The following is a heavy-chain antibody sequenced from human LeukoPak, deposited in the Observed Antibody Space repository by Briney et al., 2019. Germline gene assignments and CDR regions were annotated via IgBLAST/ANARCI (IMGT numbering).Heavy chain of an antibody. Sequence: GASVKVSCKASGYTFTSDYMHWVRQAPGQGLEWMGIINPSGGRTSYAQKFQGRVTMTRDMSTRTVYMELSSLRSEDTDVYYCARDSSGWGPDYWGQGTLVTVSS. CDR2: INPSGGRT. CDR3: ARDSSGWGPDY. CDR1: GYTFTSDY. V-gene: IGHV1-46*01. J-gene: IGHJ4*02. D-gene: IGHD6-19*01.